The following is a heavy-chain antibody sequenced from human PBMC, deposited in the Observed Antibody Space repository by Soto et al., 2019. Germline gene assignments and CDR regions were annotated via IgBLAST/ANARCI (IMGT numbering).Heavy chain of an antibody. V-gene: IGHV1-3*01. CDR1: GYTFTSYA. CDR3: ARDSGGYYVWGSYRPDAFDI. CDR2: INAGNGNT. J-gene: IGHJ3*02. D-gene: IGHD3-16*02. Sequence: GASVKVSCKASGYTFTSYAMHWVRQAPGQRLEWMGWINAGNGNTKYSQKFQGRVTITRDTSASTAYMELSSLRSEDTAVYYCARDSGGYYVWGSYRPDAFDIWGQGTMVTVSS.